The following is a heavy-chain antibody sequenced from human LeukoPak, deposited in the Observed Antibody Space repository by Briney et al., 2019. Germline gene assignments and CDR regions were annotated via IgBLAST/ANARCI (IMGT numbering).Heavy chain of an antibody. D-gene: IGHD5-18*01. CDR1: GYTFTSYG. CDR2: ISAYNGNT. CDR3: ARGPRGYSYGPHFDY. V-gene: IGHV1-18*04. J-gene: IGHJ4*02. Sequence: GASVKVSCKASGYTFTSYGISWVRQAPGRGLEWMGWISAYNGNTNYAQKPQGRVTMTTDTSTSTAYMELRSLRSDDTAVYYCARGPRGYSYGPHFDYWGQGTLVTVSS.